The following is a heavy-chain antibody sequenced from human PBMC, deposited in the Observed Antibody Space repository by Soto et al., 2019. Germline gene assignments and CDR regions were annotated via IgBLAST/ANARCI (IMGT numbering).Heavy chain of an antibody. Sequence: QVQLVQSGAEVKKPGSSVKVSCKASGGTFSSYTISWVRQAPGQGLEWMGRIIPILGIANYAQKFQGRVKIPAEKSTITAYMELSSLRSEDTAVYYCARGYAKEKLSYFDYWGQGTLVTVSS. V-gene: IGHV1-69*02. J-gene: IGHJ4*02. CDR2: IIPILGIA. D-gene: IGHD2-8*01. CDR3: ARGYAKEKLSYFDY. CDR1: GGTFSSYT.